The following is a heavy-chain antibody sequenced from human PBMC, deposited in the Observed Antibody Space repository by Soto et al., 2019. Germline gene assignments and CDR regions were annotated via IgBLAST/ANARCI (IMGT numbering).Heavy chain of an antibody. Sequence: SETLSLTCTVSGGSISSGGYYWSWIRQHPGKGLEWIGYIYYSGSTNYNPSLKSRVTISVDTSKNQFSLKLSSVTAADTAVYYCARIGRAMVRGVSSLKIGYYMDVCAKGTTVTVSS. D-gene: IGHD3-10*01. CDR2: IYYSGST. J-gene: IGHJ6*03. V-gene: IGHV4-61*08. CDR3: ARIGRAMVRGVSSLKIGYYMDV. CDR1: GGSISSGGYY.